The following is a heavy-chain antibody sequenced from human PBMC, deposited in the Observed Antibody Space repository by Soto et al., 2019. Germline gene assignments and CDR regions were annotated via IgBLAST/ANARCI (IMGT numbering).Heavy chain of an antibody. V-gene: IGHV3-30*03. CDR2: ISYDARSR. Sequence: QPGGSLRLSCAASGLTVSSNDMSWVRQAPGKGLEWVAVISYDARSRYYRDSVKGRFTISRDNSRNTLYLQMNSLRAEDTAVYYCARDADLGEITLIIVNLPTYWGQGALVTVSS. CDR1: GLTVSSND. D-gene: IGHD3-22*01. J-gene: IGHJ4*02. CDR3: ARDADLGEITLIIVNLPTY.